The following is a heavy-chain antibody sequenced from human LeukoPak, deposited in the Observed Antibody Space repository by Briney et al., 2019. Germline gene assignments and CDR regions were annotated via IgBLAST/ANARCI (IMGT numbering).Heavy chain of an antibody. CDR3: ARGVGYSYGYYYYYMDV. CDR2: INHSGST. CDR1: GGSFSGYY. J-gene: IGHJ6*03. V-gene: IGHV4-34*01. Sequence: SETLSLTCAVHGGSFSGYYWSWIRQPPGKGLEWIGEINHSGSTNYNPSLKSRVTISVDTSKNPFSLKLSSVTAADTAVYYCARGVGYSYGYYYYYMDVWGKGTTVTVSS. D-gene: IGHD5-18*01.